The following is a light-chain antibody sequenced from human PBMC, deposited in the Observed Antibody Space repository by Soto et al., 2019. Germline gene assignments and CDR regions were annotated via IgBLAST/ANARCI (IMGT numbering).Light chain of an antibody. Sequence: QSALTQPASVSGSPGQSITISCTGTSSDLGTYNYVSWYQQHPDKAPKLIIYDVRNRPSGISDRFSGSKSGDTASLIISGLQAEDEADYYCTSSAGDSNLLFGGGTKVTVL. J-gene: IGLJ2*01. CDR1: SSDLGTYNY. V-gene: IGLV2-14*03. CDR3: TSSAGDSNLL. CDR2: DVR.